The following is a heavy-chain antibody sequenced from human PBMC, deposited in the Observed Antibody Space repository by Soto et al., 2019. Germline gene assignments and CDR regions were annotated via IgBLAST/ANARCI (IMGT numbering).Heavy chain of an antibody. CDR3: AREGNCSDGICYSEYFQR. Sequence: QVQLVQSGAEVKKPGASVKVSCKASGYIFTAYSMHWVRQAPGQGLEWMGVVNPSGGSTNYAQKFQGRSTMTRDTSTSTVYLDMSSLTAEDTAVYYCAREGNCSDGICYSEYFQRWGQGTLVTVSS. CDR1: GYIFTAYS. D-gene: IGHD2-15*01. V-gene: IGHV1-46*01. CDR2: VNPSGGST. J-gene: IGHJ1*01.